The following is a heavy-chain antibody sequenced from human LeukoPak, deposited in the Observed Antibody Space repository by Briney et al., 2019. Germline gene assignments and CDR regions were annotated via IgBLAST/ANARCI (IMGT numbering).Heavy chain of an antibody. D-gene: IGHD3-10*01. J-gene: IGHJ4*02. V-gene: IGHV1-69*13. CDR2: IIPIFGTA. CDR3: ARDHGSYYFDY. CDR1: GGTFSSYA. Sequence: GASVKVSCKASGGTFSSYAISWVRQAPGQGLEWMGGIIPIFGTADYAQKFQGRVTITADESTSTAYMELSSLRSEDTAVYYCARDHGSYYFDYWGQGTLVTVSS.